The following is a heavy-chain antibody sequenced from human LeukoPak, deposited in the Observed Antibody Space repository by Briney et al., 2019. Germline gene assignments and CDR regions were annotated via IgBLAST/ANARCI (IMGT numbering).Heavy chain of an antibody. CDR1: GFTLSSYA. Sequence: GGSLRLSCAASGFTLSSYAMHWVRQAPGKGLEWVAVISYDGSNKYYADSVKGRFTISRDNSKNTLYLQMNSLRAEDTAVYYCARDGRCSSTSCYGWFDPWGQGTLVTVSS. CDR3: ARDGRCSSTSCYGWFDP. CDR2: ISYDGSNK. D-gene: IGHD2-2*01. J-gene: IGHJ5*02. V-gene: IGHV3-30*04.